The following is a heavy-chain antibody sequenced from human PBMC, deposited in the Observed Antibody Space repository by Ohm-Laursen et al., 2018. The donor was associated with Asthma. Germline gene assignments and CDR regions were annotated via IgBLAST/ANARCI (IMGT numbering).Heavy chain of an antibody. J-gene: IGHJ4*02. D-gene: IGHD1-1*01. CDR3: ARGPMHDYYFDT. CDR2: IYYSGST. CDR1: GGSIGSDDYY. V-gene: IGHV4-30-4*01. Sequence: SQTLSLTCTVSGGSIGSDDYYWSWIRQPPGKRLEWIGYIYYSGSTNYNPSLKSRVTISGDTSKNQFSLNLSFVTAADTAMYYCARGPMHDYYFDTWGQGTLVTVSS.